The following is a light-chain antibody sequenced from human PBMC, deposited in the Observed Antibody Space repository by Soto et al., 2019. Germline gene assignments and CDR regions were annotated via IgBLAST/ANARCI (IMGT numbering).Light chain of an antibody. CDR3: QQSYTTPVT. CDR2: SAS. CDR1: QTIRKY. J-gene: IGKJ5*01. Sequence: DIQMTQSPSSLSASVGDSVTITCRASQTIRKYLNWYRQKAGKAAELLIHSASTLQTGVPSRFSGSGSGTDFAPHITSLQPEDFATYYCQQSYTTPVTFGQGTRLEIK. V-gene: IGKV1-39*01.